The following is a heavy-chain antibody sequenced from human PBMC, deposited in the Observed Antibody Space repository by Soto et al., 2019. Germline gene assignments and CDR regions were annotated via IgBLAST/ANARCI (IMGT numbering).Heavy chain of an antibody. V-gene: IGHV1-18*01. J-gene: IGHJ5*02. CDR2: ISAYNGNT. Sequence: QVQVVQSGTEVKKPGASVKVSCKASGYTFTNYGISWARQAPGQGLEWMGWISAYNGNTNYAQIFQGRVTLTTDTSTTTAYMELRSLRSDDTAVYYCARGDSSSGLDPWGQGTLVTVSS. D-gene: IGHD6-6*01. CDR3: ARGDSSSGLDP. CDR1: GYTFTNYG.